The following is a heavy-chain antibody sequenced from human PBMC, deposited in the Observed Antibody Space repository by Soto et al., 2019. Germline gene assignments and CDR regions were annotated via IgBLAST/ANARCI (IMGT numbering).Heavy chain of an antibody. CDR3: ARSGYDYYYYMDV. J-gene: IGHJ6*03. V-gene: IGHV4-39*01. CDR2: IYYSGST. Sequence: PSETLSLTCTVSGGSISSSSYYWGWIRQPPGKGLEWIGSIYYSGSTYYNPSLKSRVTISVDTSKNQFSLKLSSVTAADTAVYYCARSGYDYYYYMDVWGKGTTVTVSS. CDR1: GGSISSSSYY. D-gene: IGHD5-12*01.